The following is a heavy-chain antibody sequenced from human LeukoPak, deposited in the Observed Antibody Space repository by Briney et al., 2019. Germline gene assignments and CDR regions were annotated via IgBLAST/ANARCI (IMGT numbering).Heavy chain of an antibody. CDR3: ATFDPGD. CDR2: IIPILGIA. Sequence: GASVKVSCKASGGTFSSYAISWVRQAPGQGLEWMGRIIPILGIANYAQKFQGRVTMTEDTSTDTAYMELSSLRFEDTAVYYCATFDPGDWGQGTLVTVSS. CDR1: GGTFSSYA. V-gene: IGHV1-69*04. J-gene: IGHJ4*02. D-gene: IGHD3-10*01.